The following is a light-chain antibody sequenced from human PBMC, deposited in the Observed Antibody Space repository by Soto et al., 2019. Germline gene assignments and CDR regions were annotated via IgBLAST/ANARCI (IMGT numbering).Light chain of an antibody. J-gene: IGLJ2*01. V-gene: IGLV2-14*01. CDR2: DVY. CDR3: SSYTTRSTVV. Sequence: QSALTQPASVSGSPGQSITISCTGTSSDVGCYNYVSWFQQHPGKAHNLMIYDVYRRPSGVSYRFSGSKSGNTASLTISGLQAEDEADYYCSSYTTRSTVVFGGGTQLTVL. CDR1: SSDVGCYNY.